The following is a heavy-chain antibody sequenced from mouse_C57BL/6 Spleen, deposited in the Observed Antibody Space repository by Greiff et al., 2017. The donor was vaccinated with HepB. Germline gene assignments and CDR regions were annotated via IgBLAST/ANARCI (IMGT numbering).Heavy chain of an antibody. CDR1: GYTFTSYT. D-gene: IGHD1-1*01. CDR3: AREDYYGSMDY. V-gene: IGHV1-4*01. CDR2: INPSSGDT. Sequence: QVQLQQSGAELARPGASVKMSCKASGYTFTSYTMHWVKQRPGQGLEWIGYINPSSGDTKYNQKFKDKATLTADKSSSTAYMQLSSLTSEDSAVYYCAREDYYGSMDYWGQGTSVTVSS. J-gene: IGHJ4*01.